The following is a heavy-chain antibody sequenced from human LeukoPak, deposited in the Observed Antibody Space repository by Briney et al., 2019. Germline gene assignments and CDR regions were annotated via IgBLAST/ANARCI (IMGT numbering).Heavy chain of an antibody. CDR2: ISGSGGST. J-gene: IGHJ4*02. CDR1: GFSFSNYA. Sequence: GGSLRLSCAASGFSFSNYAMTWVRQAPGKGLGWVSSISGSGGSTFYEDSVKGRFTISRDNSRDNSKNTVYLQMNSLRAEDTAVYYCARVVGRRAGYDSSGYSDYWGQGTLVTVSS. CDR3: ARVVGRRAGYDSSGYSDY. V-gene: IGHV3-23*01. D-gene: IGHD3-22*01.